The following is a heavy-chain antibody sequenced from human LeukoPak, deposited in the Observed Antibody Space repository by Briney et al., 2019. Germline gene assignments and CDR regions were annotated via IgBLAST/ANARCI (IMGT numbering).Heavy chain of an antibody. V-gene: IGHV3-7*01. CDR2: IKQDGSDK. CDR3: ARDPAPFCTITNGPGGDYFDY. CDR1: GFSFSSYC. J-gene: IGHJ4*02. Sequence: GGSLTLSCAASGFSFSSYCMSWVRQAPGKGLEWVANIKQDGSDKYYGVSVRGRFTISRDNAKNSLYLQMNLLRAEDTAVYYCARDPAPFCTITNGPGGDYFDYWGQGALVTVSS. D-gene: IGHD2-8*01.